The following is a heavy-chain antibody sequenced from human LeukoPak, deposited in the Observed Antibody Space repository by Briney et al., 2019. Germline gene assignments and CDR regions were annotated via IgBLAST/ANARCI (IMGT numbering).Heavy chain of an antibody. Sequence: GRSLRLSCAASGFTFSSYGMHWVRQAPGKGLEWVAVISYDGSNKYYADSVKGRFTISRDNSKNTLYLQMNSLRAEDTAVYYCAKEGDSSGYYYADSNWFDPWGQGTLVTVSS. CDR3: AKEGDSSGYYYADSNWFDP. CDR1: GFTFSSYG. V-gene: IGHV3-30*18. D-gene: IGHD3-22*01. CDR2: ISYDGSNK. J-gene: IGHJ5*02.